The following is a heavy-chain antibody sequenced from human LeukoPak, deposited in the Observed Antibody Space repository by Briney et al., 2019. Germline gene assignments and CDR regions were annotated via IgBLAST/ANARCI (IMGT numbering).Heavy chain of an antibody. CDR2: IYPGDSDT. CDR3: ARIVDTAMVTLDY. V-gene: IGHV5-51*01. Sequence: GESLKISCRGSGYSFTSYWIAWVRQMPGKGLEWMGIIYPGDSDTRYSPSFQGQVTISADKSIGTAYLQWSSLKASDTAMYYCARIVDTAMVTLDYWGQGTLVTVSS. CDR1: GYSFTSYW. J-gene: IGHJ4*02. D-gene: IGHD5-18*01.